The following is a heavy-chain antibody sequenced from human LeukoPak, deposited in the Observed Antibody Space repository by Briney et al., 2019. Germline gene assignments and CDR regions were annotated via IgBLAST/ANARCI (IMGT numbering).Heavy chain of an antibody. J-gene: IGHJ4*02. CDR1: GGSISSYY. CDR2: INNDGST. CDR3: ATGAVAPKY. D-gene: IGHD4/OR15-4a*01. V-gene: IGHV4-59*08. Sequence: SETLSLTCTVSGGSISSYYWSWIRQPPGKGLEYIGYINNDGSTNYNPSLKSRVTVSLDTSKNQFSLKLSSVIAADTAVYYCATGAVAPKYWGQGTLITVSS.